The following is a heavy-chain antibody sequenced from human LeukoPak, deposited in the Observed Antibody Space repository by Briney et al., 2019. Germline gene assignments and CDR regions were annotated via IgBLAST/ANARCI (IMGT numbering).Heavy chain of an antibody. CDR3: ARDYHGSGSLTTFDY. V-gene: IGHV1-46*01. J-gene: IGHJ4*02. Sequence: ASVKVSCKASGYTFTSYYMHWVRQAPGQGLEWMGIIDPRGGSATSAQKFQGRVTLTRDTSTSTVYMELSSLRSEDTAVYYCARDYHGSGSLTTFDYWGQGTLVTVSS. CDR2: IDPRGGSA. CDR1: GYTFTSYY. D-gene: IGHD3-10*01.